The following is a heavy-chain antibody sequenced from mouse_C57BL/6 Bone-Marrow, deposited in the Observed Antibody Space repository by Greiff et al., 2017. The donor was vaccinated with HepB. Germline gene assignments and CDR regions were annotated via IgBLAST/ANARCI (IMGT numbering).Heavy chain of an antibody. CDR3: ARQNYGSRFYYAMDY. CDR2: ISNGGGST. D-gene: IGHD1-1*01. V-gene: IGHV5-12*01. Sequence: EVKLVESGGGLVQPGGSLKLSCAASGFTFSDYYMYWVRQTPEKRLGWVAYISNGGGSTYYPDTVKGRFTISRDNAKNTLYLQMSRLKSEDTAMYYCARQNYGSRFYYAMDYWGQGTSVTVSS. J-gene: IGHJ4*01. CDR1: GFTFSDYY.